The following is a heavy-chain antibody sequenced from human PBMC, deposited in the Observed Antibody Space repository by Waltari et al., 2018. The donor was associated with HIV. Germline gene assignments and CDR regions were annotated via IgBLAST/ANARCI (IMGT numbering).Heavy chain of an antibody. CDR2: INHSGST. J-gene: IGHJ5*02. CDR1: GGSFSGYY. V-gene: IGHV4-34*01. Sequence: QVQLQQWRAGLLKPSATLSLTCAVYGGSFSGYYCSSIRQPPGKGLEWIGEINHSGSTNYNPSLKSRVTISVDTSKNQFSLKLSSVTAADTAVYYCARQGLERGSHGWFDPWGQGTLVTVSS. D-gene: IGHD1-1*01. CDR3: ARQGLERGSHGWFDP.